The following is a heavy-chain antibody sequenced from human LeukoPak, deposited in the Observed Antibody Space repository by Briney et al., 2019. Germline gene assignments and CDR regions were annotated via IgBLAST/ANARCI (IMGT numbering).Heavy chain of an antibody. V-gene: IGHV3-7*01. CDR3: ARVYRLGYSSSWYNAFDI. Sequence: PGGSLRLSCAASGLTFRSYWMTWVRQAPGKGLEWAANIKEDGSGKYYVDSVKGRFTISRDNAKNSLYLQMNSLRAEDTAVYYCARVYRLGYSSSWYNAFDIWGQGTMVTVSS. CDR2: IKEDGSGK. J-gene: IGHJ3*02. D-gene: IGHD6-13*01. CDR1: GLTFRSYW.